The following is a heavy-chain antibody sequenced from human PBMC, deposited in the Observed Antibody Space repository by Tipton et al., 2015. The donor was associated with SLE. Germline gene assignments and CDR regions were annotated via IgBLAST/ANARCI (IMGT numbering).Heavy chain of an antibody. CDR1: GGSISSGGYY. Sequence: TLSLTCTVSGGSISSGGYYWSWIRQHPGKGLEWIGYIYYSGSTYYNPSLKSRVTISVDTSKNQFSLKLSSVTAADTAVYYCARGDSYGYGNFDSWGQGTLVTVSS. CDR2: IYYSGST. V-gene: IGHV4-31*03. J-gene: IGHJ4*02. D-gene: IGHD5-18*01. CDR3: ARGDSYGYGNFDS.